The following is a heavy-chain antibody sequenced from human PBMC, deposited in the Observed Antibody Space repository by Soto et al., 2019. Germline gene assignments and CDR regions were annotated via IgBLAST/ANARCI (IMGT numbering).Heavy chain of an antibody. D-gene: IGHD3-3*01. J-gene: IGHJ5*02. Sequence: ASVKVSCKASGYTFTSYGMNWVRQAPGRGLEWMGWINPGNGNTKYAQKFQGRITMTRDTSRSTVYMELSSLRSGDTAIYYCARSSGGNFGIIIEGSNWFDPWGQGTLVTVSS. CDR1: GYTFTSYG. CDR2: INPGNGNT. CDR3: ARSSGGNFGIIIEGSNWFDP. V-gene: IGHV1-3*01.